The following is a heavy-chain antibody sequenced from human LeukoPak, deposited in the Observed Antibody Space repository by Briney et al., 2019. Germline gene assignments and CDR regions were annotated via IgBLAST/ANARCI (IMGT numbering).Heavy chain of an antibody. CDR1: GYTFTGYY. V-gene: IGHV1-2*02. J-gene: IGHJ4*02. CDR3: ARDIRNEDSSSYNMNY. D-gene: IGHD6-6*01. CDR2: INPNSGGT. Sequence: GASVKVSCKASGYTFTGYYMHWVRQAPGQGLEWMGWINPNSGGTNYAQKFQGRVAMTRDTSISTAYMELSRLRSDDTAVYYCARDIRNEDSSSYNMNYWDQGTLVTVSS.